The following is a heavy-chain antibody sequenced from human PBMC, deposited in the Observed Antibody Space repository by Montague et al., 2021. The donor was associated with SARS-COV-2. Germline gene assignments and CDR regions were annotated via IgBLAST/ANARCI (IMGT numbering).Heavy chain of an antibody. Sequence: ALSLTCTVSGGSISSGGYYWSWIRQHPGKGLEWIGYIYYSGSTYYNPSLKSRVTISVDTSKNQFSLKLSSVTAADTAVYYCAGALRRVVIKHFDYWGQGTLVTVSS. CDR1: GGSISSGGYY. CDR2: IYYSGST. J-gene: IGHJ4*02. D-gene: IGHD3-3*01. CDR3: AGALRRVVIKHFDY. V-gene: IGHV4-31*03.